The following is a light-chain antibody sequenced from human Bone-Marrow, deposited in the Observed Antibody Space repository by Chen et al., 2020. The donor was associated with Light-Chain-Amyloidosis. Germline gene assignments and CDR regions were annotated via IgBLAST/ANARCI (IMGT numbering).Light chain of an antibody. J-gene: IGLJ2*01. CDR3: QSYDSSLSSSV. Sequence: QSVLTQPPSVSGAPGQRVTISCPGSTSNIGAGYGVHWYQQVPGTAPNLLIYGNTNRPSGVPDRFSASKSGTSASLAITGLQAEDEADYYCQSYDSSLSSSVFGGGTKLTVL. V-gene: IGLV1-40*01. CDR2: GNT. CDR1: TSNIGAGYG.